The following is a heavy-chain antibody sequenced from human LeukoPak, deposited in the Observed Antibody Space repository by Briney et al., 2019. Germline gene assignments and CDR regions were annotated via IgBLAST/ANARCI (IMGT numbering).Heavy chain of an antibody. CDR2: IYYSGST. Sequence: SETLSLTCTVSGDSIISSTYYWGWIRQPPGKGLEWIGSIYYSGSTYYNPSHKGRVTISVDTSKNQVSLKLNSVTAADTAVYYCARLWSGYRPPDYWGQGTLVTVSS. CDR1: GDSIISSTYY. D-gene: IGHD3-3*01. J-gene: IGHJ4*02. V-gene: IGHV4-39*01. CDR3: ARLWSGYRPPDY.